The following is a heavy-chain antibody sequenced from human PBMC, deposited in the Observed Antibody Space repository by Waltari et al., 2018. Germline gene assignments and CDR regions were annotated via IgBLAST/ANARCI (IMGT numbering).Heavy chain of an antibody. J-gene: IGHJ4*02. CDR1: GFTFSGYW. V-gene: IGHV3-74*01. Sequence: EVQLVESGGGLVPPGGSMRLSCAASGFTFSGYWMHWCRQTPGEGLVWLSRTNTDGSFTNYADSVEGRFTMSRDNAKDTVYLQMNSLRAEDTAIYYCVRGSLNPGFDYWGQGTLVTVSS. CDR3: VRGSLNPGFDY. CDR2: TNTDGSFT.